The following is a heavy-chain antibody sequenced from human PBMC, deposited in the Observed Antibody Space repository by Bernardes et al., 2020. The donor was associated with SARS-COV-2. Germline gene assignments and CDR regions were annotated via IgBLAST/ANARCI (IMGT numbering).Heavy chain of an antibody. D-gene: IGHD5-18*01. J-gene: IGHJ4*02. Sequence: SETLSLTCAVYGGSFSGYYWSWIRQPPGKGLEWIGEINHSGSTNYNPSLKSRVTISVDTSKNQFSLKLSSVTAADTAVYYCARGLLAWIQLWPTYFDYWGQGTLVTVSS. V-gene: IGHV4-34*01. CDR3: ARGLLAWIQLWPTYFDY. CDR1: GGSFSGYY. CDR2: INHSGST.